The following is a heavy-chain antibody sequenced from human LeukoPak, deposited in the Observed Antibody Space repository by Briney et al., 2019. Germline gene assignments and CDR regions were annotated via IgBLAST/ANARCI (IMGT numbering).Heavy chain of an antibody. Sequence: GGSLRLSCAASGFTFSSYAMSWVRQAPGKGLEWVAVIWYDGSNKYYADSVKGRFTISRDNSKNTLYLQMNSLRAEDTAVYYCARDRYYFDYWGQGTLVTASS. J-gene: IGHJ4*02. V-gene: IGHV3-33*08. CDR2: IWYDGSNK. CDR1: GFTFSSYA. CDR3: ARDRYYFDY.